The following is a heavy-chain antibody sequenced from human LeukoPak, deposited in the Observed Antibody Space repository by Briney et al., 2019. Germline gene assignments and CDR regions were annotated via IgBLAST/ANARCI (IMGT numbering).Heavy chain of an antibody. CDR1: GYTFTGYY. CDR3: ARDRAPRVTSTMDV. D-gene: IGHD4-11*01. CDR2: INPNTGGT. V-gene: IGHV1-2*02. Sequence: GASVKVSCKASGYTFTGYYIHWVRQAPGQGLEWMGWINPNTGGTKYAQEFQGRVAMTRDTSISTAYMELSRLRSDDTAVYYCARDRAPRVTSTMDVRGKGTTVTVSS. J-gene: IGHJ6*03.